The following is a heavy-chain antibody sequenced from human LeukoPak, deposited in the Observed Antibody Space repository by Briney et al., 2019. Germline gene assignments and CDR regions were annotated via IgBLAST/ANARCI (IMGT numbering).Heavy chain of an antibody. D-gene: IGHD3-10*01. V-gene: IGHV1-69*04. Sequence: SVKVSCKASGGTFSSYAISWVRQAPGQGLEWMGRIIPILGIANYAQKFQGRVTITADKSTSTAYMELSSLRSEDTAVYYCARAPMVRGLGMDVWGQGTTVTASS. CDR1: GGTFSSYA. CDR3: ARAPMVRGLGMDV. CDR2: IIPILGIA. J-gene: IGHJ6*02.